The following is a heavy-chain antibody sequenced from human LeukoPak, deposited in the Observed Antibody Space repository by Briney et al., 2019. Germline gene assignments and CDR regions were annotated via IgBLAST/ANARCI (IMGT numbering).Heavy chain of an antibody. CDR3: ARPHCSSTDCHPPEWFDP. D-gene: IGHD2-2*01. V-gene: IGHV1-8*01. Sequence: ASVRVSCKTSGYTFTNYDINWVRQATGQGLEWMGWMNPNSGNTGYAQKFQGRVTMTRNTSISTAYMELSSLRSEDTAVYYCARPHCSSTDCHPPEWFDPWGQGTLVTVSP. CDR1: GYTFTNYD. J-gene: IGHJ5*02. CDR2: MNPNSGNT.